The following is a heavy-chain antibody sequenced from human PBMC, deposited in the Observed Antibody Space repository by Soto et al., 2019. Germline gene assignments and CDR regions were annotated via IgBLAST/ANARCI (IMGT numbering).Heavy chain of an antibody. CDR2: ISYDGSNK. CDR3: AKDELAGVYYYYYGMDV. D-gene: IGHD1-26*01. J-gene: IGHJ6*02. V-gene: IGHV3-30*18. Sequence: GGSLRLSCAASGFTFSSYGMHWVRQAPGKGLEWVAVISYDGSNKYYADSVKGRFTISRDNSKNTLYLQMNSLRAEDTAVYYCAKDELAGVYYYYYGMDVWGQGTTVTV. CDR1: GFTFSSYG.